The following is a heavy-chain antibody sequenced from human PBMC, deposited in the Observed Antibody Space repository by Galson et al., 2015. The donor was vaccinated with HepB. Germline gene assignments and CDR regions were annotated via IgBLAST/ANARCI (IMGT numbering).Heavy chain of an antibody. J-gene: IGHJ4*02. CDR3: ARAGIDPHFWSGYWYDY. CDR2: IIPILGIA. D-gene: IGHD3-3*02. CDR1: GGTFSSYA. Sequence: SVKVSCKASGGTFSSYAISWVRQAPGQGLEWMGRIIPILGIANYAQKFQGRVTITADKSTSTAYMELSSLRSEDTAVYYCARAGIDPHFWSGYWYDYWGQGTLVTVSS. V-gene: IGHV1-69*04.